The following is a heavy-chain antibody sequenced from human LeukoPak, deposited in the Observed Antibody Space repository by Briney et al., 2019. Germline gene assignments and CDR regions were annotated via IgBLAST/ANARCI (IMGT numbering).Heavy chain of an antibody. CDR1: GGSISSYY. J-gene: IGHJ5*02. CDR2: IYTSGST. V-gene: IGHV4-4*07. D-gene: IGHD4-17*01. Sequence: PSETLSLTCTVSGGSISSYYWSWIRQPAGKGLEWIGRIYTSGSTNYNPSLESRVTMSVDTSKNQFSLKPSSVTAADTAVYYWARDKRPDYGDGWFDPWGQGTLVTVSS. CDR3: ARDKRPDYGDGWFDP.